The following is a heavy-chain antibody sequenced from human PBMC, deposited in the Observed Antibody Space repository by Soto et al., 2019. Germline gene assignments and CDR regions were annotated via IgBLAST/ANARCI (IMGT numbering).Heavy chain of an antibody. D-gene: IGHD3-3*01. CDR2: IYSGGST. Sequence: EVQLVESGGGLVQPGGSLRLSCAASGFTVSSNYMSWVRQAPGKGLEWVSVIYSGGSTYYADSVKGRFTISRHNSKNTLYIQMTSLRAEDTAVYYCARVSWIFGGGWFDPWGQGTLVTVSS. CDR3: ARVSWIFGGGWFDP. V-gene: IGHV3-53*04. CDR1: GFTVSSNY. J-gene: IGHJ5*02.